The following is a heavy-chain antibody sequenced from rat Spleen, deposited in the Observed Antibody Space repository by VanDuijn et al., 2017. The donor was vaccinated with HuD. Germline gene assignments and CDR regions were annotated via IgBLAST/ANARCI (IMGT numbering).Heavy chain of an antibody. D-gene: IGHD1-11*01. V-gene: IGHV3-3*01. J-gene: IGHJ3*01. CDR2: INSAGTT. CDR1: GHSITSSYR. Sequence: EVQLQESGPGPVKVSESLSLTCSVTGHSITSSYRWNWIRKFPGNKLEWMGYINSAGTTNYNPSLKSRISITRDTSTNQFFLQVNSVTTEDTATYYCARSEGTHYFLPFADWGQGTLVTVSS. CDR3: ARSEGTHYFLPFAD.